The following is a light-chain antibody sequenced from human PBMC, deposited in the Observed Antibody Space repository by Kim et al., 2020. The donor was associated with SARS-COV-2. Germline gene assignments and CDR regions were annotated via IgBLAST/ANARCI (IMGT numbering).Light chain of an antibody. J-gene: IGLJ3*02. Sequence: VSPAQTPPITCSGDKLGHSFAAWHQHKPGHSPKLISFQDTKRPSGVTERFSGSNSRNTATLTSSGTQPMDEADYFCQAWDNSILWVFGGGTQLTVL. CDR1: KLGHSF. CDR2: QDT. CDR3: QAWDNSILWV. V-gene: IGLV3-1*01.